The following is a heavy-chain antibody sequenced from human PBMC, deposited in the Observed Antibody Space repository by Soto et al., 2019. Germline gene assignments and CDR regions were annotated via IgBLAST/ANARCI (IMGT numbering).Heavy chain of an antibody. CDR1: GGTSTRYA. CDR2: IVPMFGTS. D-gene: IGHD3-3*01. V-gene: IGHV1-69*06. CDR3: SRGSEYDFWSGYW. Sequence: QERLVQSGAEVRKPGSSVKVSCKVTGGTSTRYAINWVRHATGQGLEWMGGIVPMFGTSKYAQKIHGRVTITADTSTNIAYMALRRLRSEDTAVYYCSRGSEYDFWSGYWWGQGTLVSVSS. J-gene: IGHJ4*02.